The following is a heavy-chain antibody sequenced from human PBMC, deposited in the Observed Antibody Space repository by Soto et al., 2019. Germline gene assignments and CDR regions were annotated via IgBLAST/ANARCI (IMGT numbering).Heavy chain of an antibody. CDR1: GGTFNNYA. D-gene: IGHD5-12*01. J-gene: IGHJ4*02. V-gene: IGHV1-69*01. CDR3: AREVTVASYSFDS. Sequence: QVQLVQSGAEVKRPGSSVKVSCKASGGTFNNYALSWVRQAPGQGLEWMGGIIPIFNSANYAQKFQGRVTITADDSTSTAYTELRSLRPDDTAVYYCAREVTVASYSFDSWGQGTLVTVSS. CDR2: IIPIFNSA.